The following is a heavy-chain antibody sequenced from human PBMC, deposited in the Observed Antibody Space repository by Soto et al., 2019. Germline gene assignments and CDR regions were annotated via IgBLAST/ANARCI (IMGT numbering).Heavy chain of an antibody. CDR2: IKSKTDGGTT. J-gene: IGHJ6*04. V-gene: IGHV3-15*01. D-gene: IGHD3-3*01. CDR1: GFTFSNAW. CDR3: TTLFLEWLIAETAHASV. Sequence: EVQLVESGGGLVKPGGSLRLSCAASGFTFSNAWMSWVRQAPGKGLEWVGRIKSKTDGGTTDYAAPVKGRFTISRDDSKNTLYLHMISLKTEDTAVYYCTTLFLEWLIAETAHASVGGKGTTVTVSS.